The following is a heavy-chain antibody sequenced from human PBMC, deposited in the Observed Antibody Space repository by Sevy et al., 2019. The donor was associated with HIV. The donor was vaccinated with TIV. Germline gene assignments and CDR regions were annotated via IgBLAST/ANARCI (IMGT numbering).Heavy chain of an antibody. CDR2: INPNSGDT. D-gene: IGHD5-18*01. V-gene: IGHV1-2*02. Sequence: ASVKVSCKASRYTFSDHFIHWVRQAPGQGLEWMGWINPNSGDTQYARIFHGRVTLTRDTSIGSDYMELTSLRSDDTAVYYCATHGGYRYGSLLDYWGQGTLVTVSS. CDR1: RYTFSDHF. J-gene: IGHJ4*02. CDR3: ATHGGYRYGSLLDY.